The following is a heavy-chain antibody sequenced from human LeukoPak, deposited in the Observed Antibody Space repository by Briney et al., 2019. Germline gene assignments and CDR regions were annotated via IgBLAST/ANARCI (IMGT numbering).Heavy chain of an antibody. V-gene: IGHV3-69-1*01. CDR1: GFTFSDYY. D-gene: IGHD2-2*01. J-gene: IGHJ1*01. Sequence: GGSLRLSCAASGFTFSDYYTNWVRQAPGKGLEWVSSISSSSTIYYADSVKGRFTISRDNAKNSLYLQMNSLRAEDTAVYYCARAADIVVVPAAMQWYFQHWGQGTLVTVSS. CDR3: ARAADIVVVPAAMQWYFQH. CDR2: ISSSSTI.